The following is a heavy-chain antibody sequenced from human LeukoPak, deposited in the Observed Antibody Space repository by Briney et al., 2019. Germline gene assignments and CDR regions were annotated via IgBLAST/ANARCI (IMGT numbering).Heavy chain of an antibody. CDR1: GFTFSRYG. D-gene: IGHD3-10*01. J-gene: IGHJ6*02. V-gene: IGHV3-33*01. Sequence: GGSLRLSCAASGFTFSRYGMHWVRQAPGKGLGWVAVIWYDGSNKYYADSVKGRFTISRDNSKNTLYLQMNSLRAEDTAVYYCARDSVLWFGELLNYYYYGMDVWGQGTTVTVSS. CDR2: IWYDGSNK. CDR3: ARDSVLWFGELLNYYYYGMDV.